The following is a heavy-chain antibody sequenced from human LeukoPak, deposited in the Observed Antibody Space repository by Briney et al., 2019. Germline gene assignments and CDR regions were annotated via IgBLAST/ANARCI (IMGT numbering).Heavy chain of an antibody. V-gene: IGHV3-23*01. Sequence: GGSLRLSCAASGFTFSNYAMSWVRQAPGKGLEWVSSLSDNGGSPYYADSVKGRFTISRDNSKNTLHLHLNSLRVEDTAVYYCAKDPDTYSSRWFDSWGQGTLVTVSS. CDR3: AKDPDTYSSRWFDS. J-gene: IGHJ5*01. D-gene: IGHD2-21*01. CDR2: LSDNGGSP. CDR1: GFTFSNYA.